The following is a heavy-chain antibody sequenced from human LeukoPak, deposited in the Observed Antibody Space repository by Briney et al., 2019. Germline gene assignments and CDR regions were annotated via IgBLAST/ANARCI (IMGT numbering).Heavy chain of an antibody. Sequence: EPSQTLSLTCTVSGGSISSGSYYWSWIRQPAGKGLEWIGRIYTSGSTNYNPSLKSRVTISVDTSKNQFSLKLSSVTAADTAVYYCARAVVVPAAIAFDIWGQGTMVTVSS. D-gene: IGHD2-2*01. CDR2: IYTSGST. CDR3: ARAVVVPAAIAFDI. CDR1: GGSISSGSYY. J-gene: IGHJ3*02. V-gene: IGHV4-61*02.